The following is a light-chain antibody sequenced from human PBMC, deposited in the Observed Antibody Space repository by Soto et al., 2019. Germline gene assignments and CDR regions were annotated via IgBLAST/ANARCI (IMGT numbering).Light chain of an antibody. CDR2: YDS. V-gene: IGLV3-21*04. Sequence: SYELTQPPSVSVAPGKTARITCGGNNIGSKSVHWHQQKPGQAPVEVIYYDSDRPSGIPERFSGSNSGNTATLTISRVEAGDEADYYCQVWDSSSDHVVFGGGTQLTVL. J-gene: IGLJ2*01. CDR1: NIGSKS. CDR3: QVWDSSSDHVV.